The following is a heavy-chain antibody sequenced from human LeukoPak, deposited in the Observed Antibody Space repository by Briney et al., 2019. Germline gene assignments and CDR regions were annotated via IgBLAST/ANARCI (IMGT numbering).Heavy chain of an antibody. CDR1: GFTFSNYA. Sequence: GGSQRLSCAASGFTFSNYAMSWVRQAPGKGLEWVSGISGSGNNTYYADSVEGRFTISRDNSKSTLYLQMNSLRAEDTAVYYCAKIITLIVVVITNYFDYWGQGILVTVSS. CDR2: ISGSGNNT. D-gene: IGHD3-22*01. J-gene: IGHJ4*02. CDR3: AKIITLIVVVITNYFDY. V-gene: IGHV3-23*01.